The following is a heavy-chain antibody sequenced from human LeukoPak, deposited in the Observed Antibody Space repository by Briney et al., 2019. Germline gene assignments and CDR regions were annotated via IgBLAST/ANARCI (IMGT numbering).Heavy chain of an antibody. J-gene: IGHJ5*02. CDR3: ARLISGVVGTPGGNWFAP. V-gene: IGHV4-39*01. CDR1: GGAISSSNSY. Sequence: SETLSLTCTVSGGAISSSNSYWAWIRQSPGKGLEWIGNIYYSGTTYYNPSLTSRVSISIDTSEHEFSLKLSSVTAADTAVYYCARLISGVVGTPGGNWFAPWGQGSLVSVSS. D-gene: IGHD3-3*01. CDR2: IYYSGTT.